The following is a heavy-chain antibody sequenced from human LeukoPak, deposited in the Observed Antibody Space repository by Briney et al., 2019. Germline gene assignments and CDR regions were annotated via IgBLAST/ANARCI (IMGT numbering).Heavy chain of an antibody. CDR3: ARALNGFDI. Sequence: GGSLRLSCAASGFTFSGYWMSWVRQAPGKGLEWVANIKQDGSEIYSVGSVKGRFTISRDNSRNTLYLQMNSLRAEDTAVYYCARALNGFDIWGPGTLVTVSS. CDR1: GFTFSGYW. J-gene: IGHJ3*02. CDR2: IKQDGSEI. V-gene: IGHV3-7*03.